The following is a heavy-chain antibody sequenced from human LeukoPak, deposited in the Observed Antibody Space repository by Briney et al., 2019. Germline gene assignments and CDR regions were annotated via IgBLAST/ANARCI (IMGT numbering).Heavy chain of an antibody. CDR3: TRVAQYYDILTGYYSLSPPSY. J-gene: IGHJ4*02. CDR1: GFTFGDYA. D-gene: IGHD3-9*01. V-gene: IGHV3-49*04. Sequence: PGRSLRLSCTASGFTFGDYAMSWVRQAPGKGLEWVGFIRSKAYGGTTEYAASVKGRFTISRDDSKSIAYLQMNSLKTEDTAVYYCTRVAQYYDILTGYYSLSPPSYWGQGILVTVSS. CDR2: IRSKAYGGTT.